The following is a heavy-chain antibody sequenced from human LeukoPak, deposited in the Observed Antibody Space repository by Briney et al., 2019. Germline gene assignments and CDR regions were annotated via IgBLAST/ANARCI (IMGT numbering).Heavy chain of an antibody. CDR3: ARGPYLGRPRYSSSWSPFSFDY. D-gene: IGHD6-13*01. CDR2: ISYDGSNK. CDR1: GFTFSSYG. Sequence: GGSLRLSCAASGFTFSSYGMHWVRQAPGKGLEWVAVISYDGSNKYYADSVKGRFTISRDNSKNTLYLQMNSLRAEDTAVYYCARGPYLGRPRYSSSWSPFSFDYWGQGTLVTVSS. J-gene: IGHJ4*02. V-gene: IGHV3-30*03.